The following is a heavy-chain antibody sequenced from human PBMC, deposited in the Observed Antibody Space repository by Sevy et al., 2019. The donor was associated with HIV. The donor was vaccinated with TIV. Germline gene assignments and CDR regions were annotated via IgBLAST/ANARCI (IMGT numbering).Heavy chain of an antibody. V-gene: IGHV3-74*01. CDR1: GITLTPYW. D-gene: IGHD3-22*01. CDR2: INSDGSST. Sequence: GSLRLSCAASGITLTPYWMHWVRQVPGKGLVWVSRINSDGSSTSYAASVKGRFTISRDNGKNTVYLQMKSLRVEDTAVYFCSRGLYYYDMRGHQEPGDYWGQGVLVTVSS. CDR3: SRGLYYYDMRGHQEPGDY. J-gene: IGHJ4*02.